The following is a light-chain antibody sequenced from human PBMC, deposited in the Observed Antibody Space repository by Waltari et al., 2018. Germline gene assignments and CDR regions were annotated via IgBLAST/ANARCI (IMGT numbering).Light chain of an antibody. V-gene: IGLV2-14*03. CDR3: ASWTDSDTLKLL. CDR2: DVT. J-gene: IGLJ2*01. CDR1: AVGGSNC. Sequence: QSALTQPASVFGSPGQSLTLSSTGSAVGGSNCVSRYQQHPGKAPQVMIYDVTDRPSGVSNRFSGSKSGDTASLTISGLQAEDEADYYCASWTDSDTLKLLFGGGTKLTVL.